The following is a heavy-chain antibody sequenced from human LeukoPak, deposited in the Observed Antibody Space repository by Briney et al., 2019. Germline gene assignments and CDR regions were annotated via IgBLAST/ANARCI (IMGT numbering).Heavy chain of an antibody. CDR2: IYDSGTT. CDR1: GGSISNYY. Sequence: TSETLSLTCTVSGGSISNYYWTWIRQPPGKGLEVIGYIYDSGTTNYNPSLKSRVTISVDRSRNQFSLKVRSVTAADTAVYYCARSDYGHTSVLGYWGQGTLVTVSS. CDR3: ARSDYGHTSVLGY. V-gene: IGHV4-59*01. D-gene: IGHD4/OR15-4a*01. J-gene: IGHJ4*02.